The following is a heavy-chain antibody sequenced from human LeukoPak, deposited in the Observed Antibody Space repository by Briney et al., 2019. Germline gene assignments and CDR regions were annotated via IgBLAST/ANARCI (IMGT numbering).Heavy chain of an antibody. V-gene: IGHV1-18*01. Sequence: GASVKVSCKASGYTFTSYGISWVRQAPGQGLEWMGWISAYNGNTNYAQKLQGRVTMTTDTSTSTAYMELRSLRSDDTAVYYCARTAWNIVVVPAANGAYDYWGQGTLVTVSS. CDR2: ISAYNGNT. J-gene: IGHJ4*02. CDR3: ARTAWNIVVVPAANGAYDY. D-gene: IGHD2-2*01. CDR1: GYTFTSYG.